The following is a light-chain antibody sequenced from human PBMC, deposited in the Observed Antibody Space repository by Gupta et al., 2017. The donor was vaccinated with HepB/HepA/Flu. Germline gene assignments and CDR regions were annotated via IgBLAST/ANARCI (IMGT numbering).Light chain of an antibody. CDR3: QSFDSSLSAWV. J-gene: IGLJ3*02. V-gene: IGLV1-40*01. CDR1: SSNIGTPYD. CDR2: DSN. Sequence: QSVLTPPPSLSVAPGQRVTISCPGSSSNIGTPYDIHWYQQLPGTAPKLIMYDSNNRPSGVPNRFSGSKSGTSASLAITGLQAEDEADYYCQSFDSSLSAWVFGGGTKLTVL.